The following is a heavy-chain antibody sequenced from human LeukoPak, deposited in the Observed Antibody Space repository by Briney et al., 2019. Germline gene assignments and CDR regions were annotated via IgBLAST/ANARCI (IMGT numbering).Heavy chain of an antibody. D-gene: IGHD5-24*01. Sequence: GGSLRLSCAASGFTFSIYSMNWVRQAPGKGLEWVAEIKQDGSEKYYVDSVKGRFTISRDNAKNSLSLQMNSLRAEDTAVYYCARDRYNYYFDYWGQGTLVTVSS. CDR2: IKQDGSEK. V-gene: IGHV3-7*01. J-gene: IGHJ4*02. CDR1: GFTFSIYS. CDR3: ARDRYNYYFDY.